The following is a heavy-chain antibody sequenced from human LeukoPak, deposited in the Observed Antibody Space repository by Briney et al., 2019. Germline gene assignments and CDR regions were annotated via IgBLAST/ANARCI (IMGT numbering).Heavy chain of an antibody. D-gene: IGHD3-3*01. CDR2: IRYDGSNK. CDR3: AKGGGYDFWSSYYSFWTQGLDY. CDR1: GFTFSSYG. J-gene: IGHJ4*02. V-gene: IGHV3-30*02. Sequence: PGRSLRLSCAASGFTFSSYGMHWVRQAPGKGLEWVAFIRYDGSNKYYADSVKGRFTISRDNSKNTLYLQMNSLRAEDTAVYYCAKGGGYDFWSSYYSFWTQGLDYWGQGTLVTVSS.